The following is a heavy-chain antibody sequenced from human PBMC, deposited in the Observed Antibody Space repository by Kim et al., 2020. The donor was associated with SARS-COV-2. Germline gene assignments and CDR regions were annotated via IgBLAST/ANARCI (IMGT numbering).Heavy chain of an antibody. Sequence: GGSLRLSCAASGFTFSSYSTNWVRQAPGKGLEWVSSISSSSSYIYYADSVKGRFTISRDNAKNSLYLQMNSLRAEDTAVYYCARDMVIVVVIPPYYYGMDVWGQGTTVTVSS. J-gene: IGHJ6*02. CDR2: ISSSSSYI. CDR1: GFTFSSYS. D-gene: IGHD3-22*01. CDR3: ARDMVIVVVIPPYYYGMDV. V-gene: IGHV3-21*01.